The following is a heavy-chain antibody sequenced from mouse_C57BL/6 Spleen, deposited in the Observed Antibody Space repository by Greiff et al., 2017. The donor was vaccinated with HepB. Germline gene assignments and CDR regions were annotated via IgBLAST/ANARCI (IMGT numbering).Heavy chain of an antibody. CDR2: IYPGSGST. Sequence: VQLQQPGAELVKPGASVKLSCKASGYTFTSYWITWVKQRPGQGLEWIGVIYPGSGSTNYNEKFKGKATLTVDTSSSTAYMQLSSLTSEDSAVYYCAREGFDYGSSYPFDYWGQGTTLTVSS. V-gene: IGHV1-55*01. CDR3: AREGFDYGSSYPFDY. D-gene: IGHD1-1*01. CDR1: GYTFTSYW. J-gene: IGHJ2*01.